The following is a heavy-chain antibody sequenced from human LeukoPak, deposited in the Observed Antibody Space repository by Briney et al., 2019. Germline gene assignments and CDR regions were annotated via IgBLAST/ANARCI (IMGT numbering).Heavy chain of an antibody. V-gene: IGHV3-23*01. CDR2: ISGSGGNT. Sequence: GGSLRLSCAASGFTFSSYAMSWVRQAPGKGLEWVSGISGSGGNTYYADSVKGRFTISRDYSKNTLSLQMNSLRAEDTAVYYCARRNPYYYYMDVWGKGTTVTVSS. J-gene: IGHJ6*03. CDR3: ARRNPYYYYMDV. CDR1: GFTFSSYA.